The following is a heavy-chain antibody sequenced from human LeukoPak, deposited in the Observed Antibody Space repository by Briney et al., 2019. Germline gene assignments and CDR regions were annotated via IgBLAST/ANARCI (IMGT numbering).Heavy chain of an antibody. Sequence: GGSLRLSCAVSGFTVRSSYMSWVRQAPGKGLEWVSILHSGASVYYTDSVKGRFTISRDISTDTLWLQMDSLRTEDTAVYYCAKGPLRGTAAAIDYWGQGTLVTVSS. J-gene: IGHJ4*02. CDR1: GFTVRSSY. CDR2: LHSGASV. D-gene: IGHD2-2*01. V-gene: IGHV3-53*05. CDR3: AKGPLRGTAAAIDY.